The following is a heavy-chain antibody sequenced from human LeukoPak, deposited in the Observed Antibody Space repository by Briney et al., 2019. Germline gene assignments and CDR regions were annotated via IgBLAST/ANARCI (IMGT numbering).Heavy chain of an antibody. CDR1: GGSISSGDYY. Sequence: SQTLSLTCTVSGGSISSGDYYWSWIRQPPGQGLEWIGYIIYSGNTYYNPSLKSRVTISLDTSKNQFSLKLSSVTAADTAMYYCARDLGYGFDYWGQGTLVTVSP. CDR2: IIYSGNT. V-gene: IGHV4-30-4*01. D-gene: IGHD5-12*01. J-gene: IGHJ4*02. CDR3: ARDLGYGFDY.